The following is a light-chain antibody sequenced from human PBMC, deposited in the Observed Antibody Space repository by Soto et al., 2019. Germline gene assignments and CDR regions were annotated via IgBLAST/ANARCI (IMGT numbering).Light chain of an antibody. J-gene: IGLJ1*01. V-gene: IGLV2-14*01. CDR3: SSYTSSSTYV. Sequence: QSALTQPASVSGSPGQLITISCTGTSSDVGGYNYVSWYQQHPGKAPKLMIYEVSNRPSGVSNRFSGSKSGNTASLTISGLRAEDEADYYCSSYTSSSTYVFGTGTKLTVL. CDR2: EVS. CDR1: SSDVGGYNY.